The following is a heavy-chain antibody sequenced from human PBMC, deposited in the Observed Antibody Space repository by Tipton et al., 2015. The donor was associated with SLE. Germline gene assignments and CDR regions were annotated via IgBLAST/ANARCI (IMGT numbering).Heavy chain of an antibody. D-gene: IGHD7-27*01. V-gene: IGHV4-61*02. CDR1: GGSLSSASFW. CDR3: ARTGDIYYFDH. CDR2: IYASGST. Sequence: TLSLTCTVSGGSLSSASFWWSWVRQPAGKGLEWIGRIYASGSTTYNPSLKSRVTISIDTSKNQFSLRLGSVTAADTAMYYCARTGDIYYFDHWGQGTLVTVSS. J-gene: IGHJ4*02.